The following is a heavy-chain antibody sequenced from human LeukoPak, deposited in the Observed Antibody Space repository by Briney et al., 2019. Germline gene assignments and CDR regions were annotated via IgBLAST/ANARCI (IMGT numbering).Heavy chain of an antibody. J-gene: IGHJ4*02. D-gene: IGHD5-18*01. CDR3: ARVGIQLWEEGYFDY. CDR2: INHSGST. V-gene: IGHV4-34*01. Sequence: KSSETLSLTCAVYGGSFSGYYWSWIRQPPGKGLEWIGEINHSGSTNYNPSLKSRVTISVDTSKNQFSLKLSSVTAADTAVYYCARVGIQLWEEGYFDYWGQGTLVTVSS. CDR1: GGSFSGYY.